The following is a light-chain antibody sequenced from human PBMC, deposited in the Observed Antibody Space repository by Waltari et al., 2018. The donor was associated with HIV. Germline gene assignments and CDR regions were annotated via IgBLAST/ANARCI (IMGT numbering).Light chain of an antibody. CDR1: QGIRND. CDR3: LQDYNYPRT. Sequence: TQSPDLHSVTPNEKVTITCRASQGIRNDLAWYQQQPGKAPKLLISGASSLQTGVPSRFSGSGSDTDFTLTIDNLQPEDFATYYCLQDYNYPRTFGQGTRLEIK. J-gene: IGKJ2*01. V-gene: IGKV1-6*01. CDR2: GAS.